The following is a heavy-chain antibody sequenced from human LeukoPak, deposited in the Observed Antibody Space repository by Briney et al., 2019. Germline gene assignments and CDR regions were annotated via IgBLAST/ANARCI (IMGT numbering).Heavy chain of an antibody. CDR3: ANICGGDCYSSAFDI. Sequence: GGSLRLSCAASGFTFSSYGMHWVRQAPGKGLEWVAFIRYDGSKKYYADSVKGRFTISRDNSKNTLYLQMNSLRAEDTAVYYCANICGGDCYSSAFDIWGQGTMVTVSS. D-gene: IGHD2-21*01. V-gene: IGHV3-30*02. J-gene: IGHJ3*02. CDR1: GFTFSSYG. CDR2: IRYDGSKK.